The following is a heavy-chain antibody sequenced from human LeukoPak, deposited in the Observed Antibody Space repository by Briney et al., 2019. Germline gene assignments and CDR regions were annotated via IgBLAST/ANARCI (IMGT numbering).Heavy chain of an antibody. CDR1: GFTFSSYS. Sequence: GRSLRLSCAASGFTFSSYSMNWVRQAPGKGLEWVSSISSSSSYIYYADSVKGRFTISRDNAKNSLYLQMNSLRAEDTAVYYCASTPPSIVVVPAAMRDYWGQGTLVTVSS. J-gene: IGHJ4*02. CDR2: ISSSSSYI. CDR3: ASTPPSIVVVPAAMRDY. V-gene: IGHV3-21*01. D-gene: IGHD2-2*01.